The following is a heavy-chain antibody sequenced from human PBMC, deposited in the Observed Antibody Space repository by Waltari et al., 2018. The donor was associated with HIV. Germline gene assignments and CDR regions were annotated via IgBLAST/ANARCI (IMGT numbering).Heavy chain of an antibody. D-gene: IGHD3-3*01. CDR2: IKSKTYGGTT. Sequence: EVQLVESGGGWVKPGGSLGLSWAASGLPFSNAWMGWVRRAAGKVLEWVGRIKSKTYGGTTDYPAPVKGRFTIARDDSKNTLDLQMNSLKTEHTAVYYCTIRTIFGALQHWGQGTLVTVSS. CDR1: GLPFSNAW. V-gene: IGHV3-15*01. CDR3: TIRTIFGALQH. J-gene: IGHJ1*01.